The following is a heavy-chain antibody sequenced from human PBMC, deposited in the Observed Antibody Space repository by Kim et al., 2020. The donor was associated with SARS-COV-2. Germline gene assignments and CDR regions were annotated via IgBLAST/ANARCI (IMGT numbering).Heavy chain of an antibody. CDR3: ARGNENYYFGLDV. CDR2: MNPDSGNT. Sequence: ASVKVSCRASGYTFTDHDINWVRQATGQGLEWMGWMNPDSGNTGFAQKFQGRVTMTRNTSISTAYMELSSLRPEDTAFYYCARGNENYYFGLDVWGLGTTVTVSS. J-gene: IGHJ6*02. V-gene: IGHV1-8*01. CDR1: GYTFTDHD.